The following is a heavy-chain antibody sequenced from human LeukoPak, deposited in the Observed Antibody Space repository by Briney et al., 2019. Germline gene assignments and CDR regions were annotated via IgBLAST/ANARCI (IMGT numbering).Heavy chain of an antibody. CDR3: ARVSGVVPADDAFDI. V-gene: IGHV4-30-4*08. Sequence: PSETLSLTCTVSGGSISSGDYYWSWIRQPPGKGLEWIGYIYYSGSTYYNPSLKSRVTISVDTSKNQFSLKLSSVTAADTAVYYCARVSGVVPADDAFDIWGQGTMVTVSS. CDR2: IYYSGST. D-gene: IGHD2-2*01. CDR1: GGSISSGDYY. J-gene: IGHJ3*02.